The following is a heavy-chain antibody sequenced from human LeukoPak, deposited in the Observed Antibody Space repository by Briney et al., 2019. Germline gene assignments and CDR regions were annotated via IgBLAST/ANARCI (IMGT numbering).Heavy chain of an antibody. CDR3: ARAEDYGDYSSRAFDI. V-gene: IGHV4-59*01. D-gene: IGHD4-17*01. CDR1: GGSISSYY. J-gene: IGHJ3*02. CDR2: IYYSGST. Sequence: SETLSLTCTVSGGSISSYYWSWIRQPPGKGLEWIGYIYYSGSTSYNPSLKSRVTISVETSKNQFSLKLSSVTAADTAVYYCARAEDYGDYSSRAFDIWGQGTMVTVSS.